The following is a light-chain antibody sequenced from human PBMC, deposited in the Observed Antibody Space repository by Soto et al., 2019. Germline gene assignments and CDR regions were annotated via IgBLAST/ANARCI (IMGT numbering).Light chain of an antibody. CDR3: QQYNNYSPT. Sequence: DIQMTQSPSTLSASIGDEVTITCRASQSVFSWLAWYQQKPGKAPRLLIYDASSLQSGVPSRFSGSGSGTEFTVTISSLQPYDFATYYCQQYNNYSPTFGQGTKVEIK. J-gene: IGKJ1*01. CDR1: QSVFSW. V-gene: IGKV1-5*01. CDR2: DAS.